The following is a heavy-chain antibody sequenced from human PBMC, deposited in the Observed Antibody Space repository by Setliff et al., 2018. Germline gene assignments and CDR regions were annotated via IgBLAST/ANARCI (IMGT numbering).Heavy chain of an antibody. V-gene: IGHV4-39*02. CDR3: AKDTHYYASSGYYCFDY. Sequence: PSETLSLTCSVSGGSISSSIYYWGWIRQPPGKGLEWIGSIYYSGSTYYSPSLKRRVTISVDNSRNTLFLQMNSLRPEDTAVYYCAKDTHYYASSGYYCFDYWGLGTLVTVSS. CDR1: GGSISSSIYY. J-gene: IGHJ4*02. CDR2: IYYSGST. D-gene: IGHD3-22*01.